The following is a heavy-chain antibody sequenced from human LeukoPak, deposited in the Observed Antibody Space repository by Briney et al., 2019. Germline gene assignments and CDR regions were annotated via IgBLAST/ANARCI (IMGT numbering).Heavy chain of an antibody. J-gene: IGHJ4*02. CDR2: ISYDGSNK. CDR3: AKDLGWLQFPDY. D-gene: IGHD5-24*01. CDR1: GFTFDDYG. V-gene: IGHV3-30*18. Sequence: GGSLRLSCAASGFTFDDYGMHWVRQAPGKGLEWVAVISYDGSNKYYADSVKGRFTISRDDSKNTLYLQMNSLRAEDTAVYYCAKDLGWLQFPDYWGQGTLVTVSS.